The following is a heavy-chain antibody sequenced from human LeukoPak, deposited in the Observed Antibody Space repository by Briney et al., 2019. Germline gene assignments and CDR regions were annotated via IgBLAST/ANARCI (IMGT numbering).Heavy chain of an antibody. CDR3: ARDWFHAIDY. Sequence: GGSLRLSCAASGFTFSDTWMHWVRQAPGKGLVWVSRIRSDGSDTRYAESVKGRFTISRDNAKDTLYLQMNSLRAEDTAVYYCARDWFHAIDYWGQGTLVTVSS. V-gene: IGHV3-74*01. J-gene: IGHJ4*02. CDR2: IRSDGSDT. D-gene: IGHD2/OR15-2a*01. CDR1: GFTFSDTW.